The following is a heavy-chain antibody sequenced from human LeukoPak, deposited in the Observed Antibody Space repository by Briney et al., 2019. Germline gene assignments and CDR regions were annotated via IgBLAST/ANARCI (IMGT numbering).Heavy chain of an antibody. V-gene: IGHV1-18*01. CDR2: FSAYNGNT. Sequence: APVKASCNPSGYTFTTYGISWVRQAPGQGLECMGWFSAYNGNTTYEQKLQGRVTMTTDTSANTAYMELGSLRSDDTAVYYCARGLLTARARDVFDVGGQGTMVTV. J-gene: IGHJ3*01. CDR3: ARGLLTARARDVFDV. CDR1: GYTFTTYG. D-gene: IGHD7-27*01.